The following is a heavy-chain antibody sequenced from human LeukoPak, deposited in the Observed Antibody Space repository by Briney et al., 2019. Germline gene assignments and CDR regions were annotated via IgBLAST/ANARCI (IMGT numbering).Heavy chain of an antibody. D-gene: IGHD2-2*01. CDR3: ARGTDIVVVPAAKAINWFDP. CDR1: GGSFSGYY. J-gene: IGHJ5*02. V-gene: IGHV4-34*01. Sequence: SETLSLTCAVYGGSFSGYYWSWIGQPPGKGVEWIGEINHSGSTNYKPSLKSGVTISVEKSKNQLSLKLSSVNAADTAVYYCARGTDIVVVPAAKAINWFDPCGQGTLVTVSS. CDR2: INHSGST.